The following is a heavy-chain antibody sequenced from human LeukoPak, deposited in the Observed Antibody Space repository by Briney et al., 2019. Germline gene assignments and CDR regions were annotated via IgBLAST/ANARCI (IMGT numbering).Heavy chain of an antibody. CDR1: GFTFSSYA. Sequence: GGSLRLSCAASGFTFSSYAMSWVRQAPGKGLEWVSGMSGSGGSTYYADSVKGRFTISRDNSKNMLSLQMNSLRAEDTAVYYCAKGMGYASGSSYSYYYYMDVWGKGTTVTISS. CDR2: MSGSGGST. D-gene: IGHD3-10*01. V-gene: IGHV3-23*01. J-gene: IGHJ6*03. CDR3: AKGMGYASGSSYSYYYYMDV.